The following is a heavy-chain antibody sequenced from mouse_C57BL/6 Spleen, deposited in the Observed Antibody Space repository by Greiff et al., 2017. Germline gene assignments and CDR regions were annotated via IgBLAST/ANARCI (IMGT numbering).Heavy chain of an antibody. V-gene: IGHV1-4*01. CDR3: ARENYGGAMDD. Sequence: LVESGAELARPGASVKMSCKASGYTFTSYTMHWVKQRPGQGLEWIGYINPSSGYTKYNQKFKDKATLTADKSASTAYMQLSSLTSEDSAVYYCARENYGGAMDDWGQGTSVTVSS. D-gene: IGHD1-1*01. CDR1: GYTFTSYT. CDR2: INPSSGYT. J-gene: IGHJ4*01.